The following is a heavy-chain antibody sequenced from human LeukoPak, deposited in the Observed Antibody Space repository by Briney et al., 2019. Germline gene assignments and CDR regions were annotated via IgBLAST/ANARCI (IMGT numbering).Heavy chain of an antibody. D-gene: IGHD3-10*01. CDR2: INPSGGST. CDR1: GYTFTSYG. V-gene: IGHV1-46*01. Sequence: GASVKVSCKASGYTFTSYGISWVRQAPGQGLKWMGIINPSGGSTSYAQKFQGRVTMTRDMSTSTVYMELSSLRSEDTAVCYCARALTWSYHPMIYWGQGTLVTVSS. CDR3: ARALTWSYHPMIY. J-gene: IGHJ4*02.